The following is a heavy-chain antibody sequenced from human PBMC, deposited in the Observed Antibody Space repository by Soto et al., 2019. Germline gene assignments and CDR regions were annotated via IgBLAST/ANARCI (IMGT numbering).Heavy chain of an antibody. CDR2: ISYDGSNK. CDR3: AKGVGDWLLSLDAFDI. V-gene: IGHV3-30*18. CDR1: GFTFSSYG. Sequence: PGGSLRLSCAASGFTFSSYGMHWVRQAPGKGLEWVAVISYDGSNKYYADSVKGRFTISRDNSKNTLYLQMNSLRAEDTAVYCCAKGVGDWLLSLDAFDIWGQGTMVTVSS. J-gene: IGHJ3*02. D-gene: IGHD3-9*01.